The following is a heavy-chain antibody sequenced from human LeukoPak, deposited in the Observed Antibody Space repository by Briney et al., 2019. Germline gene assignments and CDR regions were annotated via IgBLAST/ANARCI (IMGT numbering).Heavy chain of an antibody. Sequence: GGSLRLSCAASGFTFDDYGMSWVRQAPGKGLEWVSGINWNGGSTGYADSVKGRFTISRDNSKNTLYLQMNSLRAEDTAVYYCAKYYYDSSGYYSQDYWGQGTLVTVSS. V-gene: IGHV3-20*04. CDR2: INWNGGST. D-gene: IGHD3-22*01. CDR3: AKYYYDSSGYYSQDY. CDR1: GFTFDDYG. J-gene: IGHJ4*02.